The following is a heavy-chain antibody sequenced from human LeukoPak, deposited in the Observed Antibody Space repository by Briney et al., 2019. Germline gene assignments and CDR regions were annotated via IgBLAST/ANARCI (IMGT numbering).Heavy chain of an antibody. CDR1: GGSISSSSYY. Sequence: SETLSLTCTVSGGSISSSSYYWGWIRQPPGKGLEWIGSIYYSGSTYYNPSLKSRVTISVDTSKNQFSLKLSSVTAADTAEYYCARKSQWELLPFDYWGQGTLVTVSS. D-gene: IGHD1-26*01. V-gene: IGHV4-39*07. J-gene: IGHJ4*02. CDR3: ARKSQWELLPFDY. CDR2: IYYSGST.